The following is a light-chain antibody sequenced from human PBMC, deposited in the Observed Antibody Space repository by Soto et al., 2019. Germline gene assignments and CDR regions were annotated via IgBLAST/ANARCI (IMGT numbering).Light chain of an antibody. J-gene: IGKJ5*01. CDR2: GES. V-gene: IGKV3-15*01. CDR3: QQYNNWTIT. CDR1: QNILSN. Sequence: ELVMTQSPATLSLSPGDRATLSCRASQNILSNLAWYQQKPGQAPRLLIYGESTRATGIPARLSGSGSGTELNLTISRLQSEDFEIYYCQQYNNWTITFGQGTRLEIK.